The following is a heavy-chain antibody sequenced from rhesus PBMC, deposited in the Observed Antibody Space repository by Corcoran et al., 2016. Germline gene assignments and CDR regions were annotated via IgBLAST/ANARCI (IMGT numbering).Heavy chain of an antibody. V-gene: IGHV4-169*02. CDR1: GGSISSSY. Sequence: QLQLQESGPGLVKPSETLSVTCAVSGGSISSSYWSWIRQAPGKGLEWIGYIVGSRSSTNLNPSHKSRVTLSVHPSKNQLSLKLSSVTAADTAGYYCAGDVAGGYSYGPTLDYWGQGVLVTVSS. CDR3: AGDVAGGYSYGPTLDY. CDR2: IVGSRSST. D-gene: IGHD5-36*01. J-gene: IGHJ4*01.